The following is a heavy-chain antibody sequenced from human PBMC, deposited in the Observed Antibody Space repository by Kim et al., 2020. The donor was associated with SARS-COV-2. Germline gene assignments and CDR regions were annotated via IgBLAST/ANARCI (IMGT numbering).Heavy chain of an antibody. CDR3: ARTRRNGMVRGVNPGWFDP. J-gene: IGHJ5*02. D-gene: IGHD3-10*01. V-gene: IGHV3-7*01. CDR2: IKQDGSEK. Sequence: GGSLRLSCAASGFTFSSYWMSWVRQAPGKGLEWVANIKQDGSEKYYVDSVKGRFTISRDNAKNSLYLQMNSLRAEDTAVYYCARTRRNGMVRGVNPGWFDPWGQGTLVTVSS. CDR1: GFTFSSYW.